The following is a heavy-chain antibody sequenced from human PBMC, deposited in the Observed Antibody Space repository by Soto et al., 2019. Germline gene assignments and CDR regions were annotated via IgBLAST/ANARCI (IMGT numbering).Heavy chain of an antibody. J-gene: IGHJ4*02. D-gene: IGHD3-22*01. Sequence: SLRLSCAASGFTFSSYGMHWVRQAPGKGLEWVAVISYDGSNKYYADSVKGRFTISRDNSKNTLYLQMNSLRAEDTAVYYCAKTQNLYYYDSSGYCDYWGQGTLVTVSS. V-gene: IGHV3-30*18. CDR3: AKTQNLYYYDSSGYCDY. CDR2: ISYDGSNK. CDR1: GFTFSSYG.